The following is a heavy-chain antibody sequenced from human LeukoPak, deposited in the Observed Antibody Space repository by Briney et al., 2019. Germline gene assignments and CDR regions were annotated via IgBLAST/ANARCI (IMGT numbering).Heavy chain of an antibody. CDR2: ISTYNYNT. Sequence: ASVKVSCKTSGYTFTSYGVSWVRQAPGQRLEWMGWISTYNYNTNYAQKFRGRVTLTKDTSTSTVYMELRSLRSDDTAIYYCARQVDTTMALPDYWGQGSLVTVSS. CDR1: GYTFTSYG. D-gene: IGHD5-18*01. J-gene: IGHJ4*02. CDR3: ARQVDTTMALPDY. V-gene: IGHV1-18*01.